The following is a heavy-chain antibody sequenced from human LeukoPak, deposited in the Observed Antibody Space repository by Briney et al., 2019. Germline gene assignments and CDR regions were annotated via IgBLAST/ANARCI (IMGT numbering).Heavy chain of an antibody. J-gene: IGHJ4*02. D-gene: IGHD1-1*01. CDR1: GFTFSSFW. Sequence: PGGSLRLSCAASGFTFSSFWMHWVRQAPGKGLVWVLFINTDGSSTTYADSVKGRFTVSRDNAKNTLYLQMSGLRAEDTAVYYCAREWKKTGAFDYWGQGTLVTVSS. CDR2: INTDGSST. V-gene: IGHV3-74*01. CDR3: AREWKKTGAFDY.